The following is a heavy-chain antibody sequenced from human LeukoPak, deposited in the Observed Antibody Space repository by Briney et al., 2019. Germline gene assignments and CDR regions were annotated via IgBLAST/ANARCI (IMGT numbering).Heavy chain of an antibody. V-gene: IGHV4-59*13. CDR2: IYYTGST. D-gene: IGHD2-2*02. J-gene: IGHJ5*02. CDR1: GDYIMSYY. Sequence: PSETLSLTCTVSGDYIMSYYGSWIRQPPGKGLEWIGYIYYTGSTNYNPSLKSRVTMSVDSSKNPISLKLTSVTAADTAVYYCSRARNTLSPWGQGSLVTVSS. CDR3: SRARNTLSP.